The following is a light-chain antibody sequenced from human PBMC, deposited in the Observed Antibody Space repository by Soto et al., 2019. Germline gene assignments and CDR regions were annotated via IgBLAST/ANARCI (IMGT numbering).Light chain of an antibody. V-gene: IGKV1-5*01. CDR1: RRISSW. J-gene: IGKJ1*01. Sequence: DIQMTQSPSTLSASVGDRVTISCRASRRISSWLAWYQQQPGKAPKLLVYDASTLQSGVPSRFSGNGSGTEFTLTISRLQPEDLATYVCQQDTGYPWTFGQGTRVGIK. CDR2: DAS. CDR3: QQDTGYPWT.